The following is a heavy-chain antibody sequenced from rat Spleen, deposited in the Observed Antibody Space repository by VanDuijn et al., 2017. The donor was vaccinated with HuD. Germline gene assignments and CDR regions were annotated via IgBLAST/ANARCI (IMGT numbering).Heavy chain of an antibody. J-gene: IGHJ2*01. CDR1: GFTFSNYG. V-gene: IGHV5-19*01. Sequence: EVQLVESGGGLVQPGRSMKLSCAASGFTFSNYGTHWIRQAPTKGLEWVESISPSGGSTYYRDSVKGRFTISRDNAKSTLYLQMNSLRSEDTATYYCTRVKLGAGYYFDYWGQGVMVTVSS. D-gene: IGHD5-1*01. CDR3: TRVKLGAGYYFDY. CDR2: ISPSGGST.